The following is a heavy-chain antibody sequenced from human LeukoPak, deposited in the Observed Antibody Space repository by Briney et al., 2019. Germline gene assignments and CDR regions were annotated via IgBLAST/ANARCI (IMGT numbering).Heavy chain of an antibody. CDR2: INHSGST. D-gene: IGHD2-2*01. CDR1: GGSFSGYY. V-gene: IGHV4-34*01. CDR3: ARGTKYCSSTSCYLRGSRYYYGMDV. Sequence: SETLSLTCAVYGGSFSGYYWSWIRQPPGKGLEWIGEINHSGSTNYNPSLKSRVTISVDTSKNQFSLKLSSVTAADTAVYYCARGTKYCSSTSCYLRGSRYYYGMDVWGQGTTVTVSS. J-gene: IGHJ6*02.